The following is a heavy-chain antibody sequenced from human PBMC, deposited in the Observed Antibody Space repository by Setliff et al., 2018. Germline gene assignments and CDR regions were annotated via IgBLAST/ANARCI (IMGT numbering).Heavy chain of an antibody. CDR1: GFTFRKYG. CDR3: AKDQGTGYCSGGSCYLFEH. D-gene: IGHD2-15*01. J-gene: IGHJ4*02. Sequence: HPGGSLRLSCAASGFTFRKYGMHWVRQAPGKGPEWVAVICIDGGNECYADSVRGRFTISRDNSKNMLYLQMDSLRVEDTAVYYCAKDQGTGYCSGGSCYLFEHWGQGAQVTVSS. CDR2: ICIDGGNE. V-gene: IGHV3-33*03.